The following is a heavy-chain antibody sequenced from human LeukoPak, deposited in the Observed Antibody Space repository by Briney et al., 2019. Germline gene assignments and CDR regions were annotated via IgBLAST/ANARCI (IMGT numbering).Heavy chain of an antibody. CDR1: GFTFSSYA. CDR3: AKEGGGYDILTGYYSYYFDY. D-gene: IGHD3-9*01. V-gene: IGHV3-23*01. CDR2: ISGSGGST. Sequence: GGSLRLSCAASGFTFSSYAMSWVRQAPGKGLEWVSAISGSGGSTYYADSVKGRFTISRDNSKNTLYLQMNSLRAEDTAVYYCAKEGGGYDILTGYYSYYFDYWGQGTLVTVSS. J-gene: IGHJ4*02.